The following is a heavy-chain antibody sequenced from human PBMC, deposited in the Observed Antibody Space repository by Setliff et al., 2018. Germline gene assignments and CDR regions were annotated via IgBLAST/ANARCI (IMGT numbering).Heavy chain of an antibody. J-gene: IGHJ4*02. V-gene: IGHV3-53*01. D-gene: IGHD3-10*01. CDR3: RLWFEETSRDY. CDR2: TYASGAT. Sequence: TFNSYAMSWVRQAPEKGLEWVSVTYASGATNYADSVKGRFTISRDNSKNTLYLQMNSLRAEDTAVYYCRLWFEETSRDYWGQGTLVTVSS. CDR1: TFNSYA.